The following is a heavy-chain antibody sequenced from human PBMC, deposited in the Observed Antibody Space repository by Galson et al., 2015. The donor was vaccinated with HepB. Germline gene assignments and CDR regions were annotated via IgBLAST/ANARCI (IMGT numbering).Heavy chain of an antibody. J-gene: IGHJ6*02. CDR1: GGSIRSGGYY. V-gene: IGHV4-31*03. CDR2: IYYSGST. CDR3: ARDVRAGYYYGMDV. Sequence: TLSLTCTVSGGSIRSGGYYWSWIRQHPGKGLEWIGYIYYSGSTYYNPSLKSRVTISVGTSKNQFSLKLSSVTAADTAVYYCARDVRAGYYYGMDVWGQGTTVTVSS.